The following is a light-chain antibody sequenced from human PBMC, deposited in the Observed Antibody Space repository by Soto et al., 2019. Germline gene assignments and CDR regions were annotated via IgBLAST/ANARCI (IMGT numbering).Light chain of an antibody. CDR3: QKYNSAPRT. CDR1: QGISNF. J-gene: IGKJ1*01. Sequence: DIQMTQSPSSLSASVGDRVTITCRASQGISNFLAWYQQKPGKVPKLLMYAASTLQSGVPSRFSGSGSGTDFTLTISSLQPEHVATYYCQKYNSAPRTFGQGTKVEIK. CDR2: AAS. V-gene: IGKV1-27*01.